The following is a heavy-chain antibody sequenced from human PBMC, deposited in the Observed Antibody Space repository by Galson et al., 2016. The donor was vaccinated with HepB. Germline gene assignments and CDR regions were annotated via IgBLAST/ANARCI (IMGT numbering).Heavy chain of an antibody. V-gene: IGHV3-23*01. Sequence: SLRLSCAGSGFIVSDNYMSWVRQAPGKGLEWVSAISYNSGDETYFADSVRGRFTISRDNSKDTLYLQMKSLRAEDTALYYCAKDRASVPDAFDIWGQGTVVTVSS. CDR1: GFIVSDNY. J-gene: IGHJ3*02. CDR3: AKDRASVPDAFDI. D-gene: IGHD2-2*01. CDR2: ISYNSGDET.